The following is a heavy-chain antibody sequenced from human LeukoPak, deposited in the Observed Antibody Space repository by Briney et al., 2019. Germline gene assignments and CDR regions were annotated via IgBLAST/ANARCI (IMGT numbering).Heavy chain of an antibody. CDR1: GYNFTNYW. Sequence: GESLKISCKGSGYNFTNYWIGWVRHMPGKGLEGMGIIYPGDSDTRYSPSFQGQVTISADKSISTAYLQWSSLKASDTAMYYCARIYCSGGTCHPLRYFDYWGQGTLVTVSS. J-gene: IGHJ4*02. D-gene: IGHD2-15*01. CDR2: IYPGDSDT. CDR3: ARIYCSGGTCHPLRYFDY. V-gene: IGHV5-51*01.